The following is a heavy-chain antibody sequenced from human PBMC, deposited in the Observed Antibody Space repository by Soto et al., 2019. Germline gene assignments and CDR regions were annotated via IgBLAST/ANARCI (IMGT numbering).Heavy chain of an antibody. V-gene: IGHV3-48*03. Sequence: GGSLRLSCAASGFTFSSYEMNWVRQAPGKGLEWVSYISSSGSTVYYADSVKGRFTISRDNTQNSLYLQMNSLGAEDTAVYYRAKGKESTAADYYYALDVWGQGTTVTVSS. CDR3: AKGKESTAADYYYALDV. D-gene: IGHD1-1*01. CDR1: GFTFSSYE. J-gene: IGHJ6*02. CDR2: ISSSGSTV.